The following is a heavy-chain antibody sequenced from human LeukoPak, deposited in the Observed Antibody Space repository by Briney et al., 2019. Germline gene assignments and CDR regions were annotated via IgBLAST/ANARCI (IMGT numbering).Heavy chain of an antibody. CDR3: TRDQTPYY. J-gene: IGHJ4*02. CDR2: IRSKVYGGTP. CDR1: GFTFTTYA. V-gene: IGHV3-49*04. Sequence: GSLRLSCAASGFTFTTYAMTWVRQAPGKGLEWVGFIRSKVYGGTPEYAASVKGRFTISRDDSQGIAYLQMNSLKTEDTAVYYCTRDQTPYYWGQGTLVTVSS.